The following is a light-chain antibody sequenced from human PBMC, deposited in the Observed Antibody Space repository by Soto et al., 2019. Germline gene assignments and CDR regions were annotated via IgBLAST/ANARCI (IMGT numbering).Light chain of an antibody. Sequence: EIGMTQSPATLSVSPGERVTLSCRASQSVGTTLAWYQQKPGQPPRLLIRGASTRATGIPDRFGGSGSGTEFTLTISSLQSEDFAVYYCQQYSTWLSFGGGTKVEIK. CDR1: QSVGTT. CDR2: GAS. V-gene: IGKV3-15*01. J-gene: IGKJ4*01. CDR3: QQYSTWLS.